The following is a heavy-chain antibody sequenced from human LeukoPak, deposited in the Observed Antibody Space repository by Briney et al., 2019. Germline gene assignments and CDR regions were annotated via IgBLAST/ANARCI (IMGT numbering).Heavy chain of an antibody. J-gene: IGHJ4*02. V-gene: IGHV4-39*01. D-gene: IGHD3-10*01. CDR3: ARQVLLAFDY. CDR2: VFYTGTT. Sequence: SETLSLTCSVSGDSISSTSYYWDWSRQPPGKGLEWIGTVFYTGTTYYSPSLKSRVTISVDTSKNQFSLKLSSVTAADTAVYYCARQVLLAFDYWGQGALVTVSS. CDR1: GDSISSTSYY.